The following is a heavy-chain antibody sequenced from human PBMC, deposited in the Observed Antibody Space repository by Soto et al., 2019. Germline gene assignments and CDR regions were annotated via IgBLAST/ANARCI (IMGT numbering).Heavy chain of an antibody. CDR2: IYYSGST. CDR1: GGSISSGGYY. CDR3: ARDRETHNWFDP. Sequence: SETLSLTCTVSGGSISSGGYYWSWIRQHPGKGLEWIGYIYYSGSTYYNPSLKSRVTISVDTSKNQFSLKLSSVTAADTAVYYCARDRETHNWFDPWGQGTLVTVSS. V-gene: IGHV4-31*03. J-gene: IGHJ5*02.